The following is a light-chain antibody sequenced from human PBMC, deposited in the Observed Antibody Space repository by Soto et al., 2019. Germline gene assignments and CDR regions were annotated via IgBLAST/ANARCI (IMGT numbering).Light chain of an antibody. Sequence: EIVMTQPPATLSVSPGERATLSCRASQSVSNNLAWYQKKPGQAPRLLIYGASNRATGIPARFSGSGSGTEFTLTISSLQSEDFAVYYCQQYNNWWTFGQGTKVEIK. CDR2: GAS. CDR1: QSVSNN. V-gene: IGKV3-15*01. J-gene: IGKJ1*01. CDR3: QQYNNWWT.